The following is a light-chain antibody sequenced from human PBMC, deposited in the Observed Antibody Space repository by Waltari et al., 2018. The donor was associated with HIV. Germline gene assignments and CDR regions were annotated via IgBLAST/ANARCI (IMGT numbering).Light chain of an antibody. Sequence: GEGATLSCRASQSISSSYLTWYQQKPGQAPRLLIYSTSNRATGIPDRFSGSGSGTDFTLTISRLEPEDFVVYYCQQYGSSWTFGQGTKVEIK. CDR2: STS. V-gene: IGKV3-20*01. CDR3: QQYGSSWT. CDR1: QSISSSY. J-gene: IGKJ1*01.